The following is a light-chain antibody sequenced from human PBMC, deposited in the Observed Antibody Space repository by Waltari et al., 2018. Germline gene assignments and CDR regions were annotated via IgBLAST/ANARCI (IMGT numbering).Light chain of an antibody. J-gene: IGKJ4*01. CDR3: QQYDNFPFS. Sequence: IQMTQSPSSLSASIGDRVIITCQASEDIKNYLNWYQQKPGKAPKLLIYDASKLETGVPSRFSGSRSGTDFTLTISSLQPEDIATFYCQQYDNFPFSFGGGTKVEIK. CDR1: EDIKNY. V-gene: IGKV1-33*01. CDR2: DAS.